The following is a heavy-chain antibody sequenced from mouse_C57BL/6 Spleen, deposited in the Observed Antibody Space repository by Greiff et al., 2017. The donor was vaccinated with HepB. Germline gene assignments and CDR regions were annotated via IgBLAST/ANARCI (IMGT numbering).Heavy chain of an antibody. D-gene: IGHD2-4*01. CDR1: GYTFTSYW. CDR3: ARLPVYDYDEAWFAY. CDR2: IDPSDSET. V-gene: IGHV1-52*01. J-gene: IGHJ3*01. Sequence: VQLQQSGAELVRPGSSVKLSCKASGYTFTSYWMHWVKQRPIQGLEWIGNIDPSDSETHYNQKFKDKATLTVDKSSSTAYMQLSSLTSEDSAVYYCARLPVYDYDEAWFAYWGQGTLVTVSA.